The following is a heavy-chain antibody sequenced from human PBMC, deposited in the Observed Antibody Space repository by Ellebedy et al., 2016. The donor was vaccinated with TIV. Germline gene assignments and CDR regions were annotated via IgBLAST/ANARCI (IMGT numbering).Heavy chain of an antibody. CDR1: GFTLNTYA. D-gene: IGHD5-24*01. CDR2: TNGTGAKT. Sequence: GESLKISCAASGFTLNTYAMSWVRQAPRRGLEWVATTNGTGAKTDHADSVKGRFTISRDNSKNTLYLQMNRLRVEDTAVYYWVRDGYNHIPCDCWGQGTLVTVSS. CDR3: VRDGYNHIPCDC. V-gene: IGHV3-23*01. J-gene: IGHJ4*02.